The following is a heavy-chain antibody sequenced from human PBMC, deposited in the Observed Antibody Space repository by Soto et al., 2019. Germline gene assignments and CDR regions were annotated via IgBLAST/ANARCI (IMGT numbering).Heavy chain of an antibody. CDR3: ARDLWGYCGADCYPLDV. V-gene: IGHV4-59*01. J-gene: IGHJ6*02. CDR2: MYNTGST. Sequence: SETPSLTFTVSGISISCYYCSWIRQPPGKGLEWIGYMYNTGSTIYNPSLKSRVTISVDTSKNQFSLKLNSVTAADTAVYYCARDLWGYCGADCYPLDVWGQGTTVTVS. D-gene: IGHD2-21*02. CDR1: GISISCYY.